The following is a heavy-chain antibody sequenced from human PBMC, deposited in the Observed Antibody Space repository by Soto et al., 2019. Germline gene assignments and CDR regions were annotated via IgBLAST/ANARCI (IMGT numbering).Heavy chain of an antibody. CDR2: IYYSGST. J-gene: IGHJ4*02. V-gene: IGHV4-39*01. Sequence: SETLSLTCTVSRGSISSGTNYWAWIRQPPGKGLEWIANIYYSGSTFYNPSLKSRVTISLDTSKSQFSLKLRSVTAADTAVYYCARHEAGWYFDSWGQGTLVTVSS. CDR3: ARHEAGWYFDS. D-gene: IGHD2-15*01. CDR1: RGSISSGTNY.